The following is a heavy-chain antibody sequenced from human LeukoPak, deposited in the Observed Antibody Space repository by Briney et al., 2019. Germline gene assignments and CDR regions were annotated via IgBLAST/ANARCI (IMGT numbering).Heavy chain of an antibody. CDR1: GFTFSSYA. CDR2: ISCSSGST. D-gene: IGHD5-18*01. Sequence: GGSLRLSCAASGFTFSSYAMSWVRQAPGKGLEWVSAISCSSGSTYYADSLKGRFTISRDNAKNPLYLQMNSLRAKDTAVYYCAKVGREPYTAMFRLYFDNSGHGALVTASS. V-gene: IGHV3-23*01. CDR3: AKVGREPYTAMFRLYFDN. J-gene: IGHJ4*01.